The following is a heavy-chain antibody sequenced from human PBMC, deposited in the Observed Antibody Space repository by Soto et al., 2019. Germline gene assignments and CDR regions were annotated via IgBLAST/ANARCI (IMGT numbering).Heavy chain of an antibody. CDR1: GFSISGYA. J-gene: IGHJ6*03. CDR3: VRDLIMGSNFYDYMEV. Sequence: EVQRVESGGGLVPPGGSLRLSCSASGFSISGYALNWVRQAPGKGPEWVSYISSSSSAIDYAVSVKGRFSISRDNVKNSLYLQMYSLRAEDTAVYYCVRDLIMGSNFYDYMEVWGKGTTVTVSS. CDR2: ISSSSSAI. D-gene: IGHD3-16*01. V-gene: IGHV3-48*01.